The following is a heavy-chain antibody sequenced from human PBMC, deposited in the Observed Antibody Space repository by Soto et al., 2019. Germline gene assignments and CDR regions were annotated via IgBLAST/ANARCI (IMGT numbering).Heavy chain of an antibody. V-gene: IGHV1-18*01. CDR3: AREGPPRLN. CDR1: GYTFTSYG. J-gene: IGHJ4*02. Sequence: ASVKVSCKASGYTFTSYGISWVRQAPGQGLEWVGWISGYNGITNYAQKLQGRVTMTTDTSTSTAYMELRSLRSDDTAGDYCAREGPPRLNWGQGTLVNVSS. CDR2: ISGYNGIT.